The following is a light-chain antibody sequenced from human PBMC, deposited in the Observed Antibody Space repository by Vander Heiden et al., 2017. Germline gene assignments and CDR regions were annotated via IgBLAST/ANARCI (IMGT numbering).Light chain of an antibody. CDR2: LGS. J-gene: IGKJ3*01. V-gene: IGKV2-28*01. CDR3: MQVLQTPIT. CDR1: QSLLHSNGYNY. Sequence: DIGVTQSLLTLPVTPGEPASISCRSTQSLLHSNGYNYLDWYVQKPGQSPQLLIYLGSIRASGVPDRFSVSGSGTELTLKISRVEAEDVGVYYCMQVLQTPITFGPGTRVDI.